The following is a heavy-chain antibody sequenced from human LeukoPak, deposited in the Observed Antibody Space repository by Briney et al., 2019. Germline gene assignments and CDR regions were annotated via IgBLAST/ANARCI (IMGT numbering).Heavy chain of an antibody. V-gene: IGHV1-18*01. CDR3: ARDGGSLWPRSPLYYFDY. CDR2: NSAYNGNT. Sequence: ASVKVSCKASGYTFTSYGISWVRQAPGQGLEWMGWNSAYNGNTNYAQKLQGRVTMTTDTSTSTAYMELRSLRSDDTAVYYCARDGGSLWPRSPLYYFDYWGQGTLVTVSS. D-gene: IGHD3-10*01. J-gene: IGHJ4*02. CDR1: GYTFTSYG.